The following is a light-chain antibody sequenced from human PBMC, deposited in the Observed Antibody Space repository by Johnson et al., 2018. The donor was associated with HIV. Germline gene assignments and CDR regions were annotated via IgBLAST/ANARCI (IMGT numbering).Light chain of an antibody. J-gene: IGLJ1*01. V-gene: IGLV1-51*01. CDR1: SSNIGNNY. Sequence: QSVLTQPPSVSAAPGQKVTISCSGSSSNIGNNYVSWYQQLPGTAPKLLIYDNNKRPSGIPDRFSGSKSGTSASLGITGIQTGDEADYYCGTWDSILSAYVFGTETKVTVL. CDR2: DNN. CDR3: GTWDSILSAYV.